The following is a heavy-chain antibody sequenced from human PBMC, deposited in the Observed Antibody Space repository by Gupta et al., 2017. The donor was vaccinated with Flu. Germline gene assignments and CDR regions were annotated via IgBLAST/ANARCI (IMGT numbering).Heavy chain of an antibody. J-gene: IGHJ2*01. V-gene: IGHV4-39*01. CDR1: GASIPSGTFY. CDR2: AYYSGST. Sequence: QLQLQASDLGLVKPSETLSLTCDVSGASIPSGTFYWGWLRQPPAKGLEWIGHAYYSGSTYYNPSLKSRVAMSVDTSKNQCSLKLTSVTATDTAVYYCARSPVAIRRYWYFDLWGRGTLVTVSS. CDR3: ARSPVAIRRYWYFDL. D-gene: IGHD6-19*01.